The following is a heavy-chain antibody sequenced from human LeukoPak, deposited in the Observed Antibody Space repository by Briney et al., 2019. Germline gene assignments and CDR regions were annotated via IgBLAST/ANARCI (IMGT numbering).Heavy chain of an antibody. CDR3: AREDDSSGYYPFDP. CDR2: IYTSGST. D-gene: IGHD3-22*01. V-gene: IGHV4-61*02. J-gene: IGHJ5*02. Sequence: SQTLSLTCTVSGGSISSGSYYWSWIRQPAGKGLEWIGRIYTSGSTNYNPSLKSRVTISVDTSMNQFSLKLSSVTAADTAVYYCAREDDSSGYYPFDPWGQGTLVTVSS. CDR1: GGSISSGSYY.